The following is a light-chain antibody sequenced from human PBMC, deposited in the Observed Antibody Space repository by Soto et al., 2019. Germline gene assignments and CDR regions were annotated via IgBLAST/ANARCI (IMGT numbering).Light chain of an antibody. J-gene: IGKJ4*01. CDR3: QQHGSSPLT. Sequence: EIVLTQSPGTLSLSPGERLTLSCRASQSVNNDYLAWYQQKPGQAPRLLIYGASSRATGIPDRFSGSGSGTDFTLTISRLDPEDFAVYYCQQHGSSPLTFGGGTKVDI. CDR2: GAS. CDR1: QSVNNDY. V-gene: IGKV3-20*01.